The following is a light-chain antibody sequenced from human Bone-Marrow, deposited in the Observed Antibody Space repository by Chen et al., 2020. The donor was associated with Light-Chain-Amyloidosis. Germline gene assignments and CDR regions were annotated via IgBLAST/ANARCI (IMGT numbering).Light chain of an antibody. J-gene: IGKJ3*01. CDR3: QNYYSAPFT. Sequence: IQMTQSPSSLSASVGDRVSLTCRASRPISFFLAWYQQKPGRLPRLLIYAARTLQSGVQSRFSGSTSGTDFTLTISSLQPEDVATYYCQNYYSAPFTFGPGTKVDIK. V-gene: IGKV1-27*01. CDR1: RPISFF. CDR2: AAR.